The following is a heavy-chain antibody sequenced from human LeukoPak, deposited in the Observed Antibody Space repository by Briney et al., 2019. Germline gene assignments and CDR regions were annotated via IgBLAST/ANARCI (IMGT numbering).Heavy chain of an antibody. CDR1: GCSVSSKSAH. CDR2: TYYRSKWYN. V-gene: IGHV6-1*01. J-gene: IGHJ3*02. D-gene: IGHD2-15*01. CDR3: AREVVAGDDAFDI. Sequence: SQTLSLTCAISGCSVSSKSAHWNWITQSPSRGLEWLRRTYYRSKWYNEDALSVESRITSNPDTSKNQFSMQLMSVTPADTAVYYCAREVVAGDDAFDIWGQGTMVTVSS.